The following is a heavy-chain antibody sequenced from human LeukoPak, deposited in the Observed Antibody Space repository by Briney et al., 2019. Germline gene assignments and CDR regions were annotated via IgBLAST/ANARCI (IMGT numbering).Heavy chain of an antibody. CDR1: GFTFSTFW. CDR2: MKQDGSAK. J-gene: IGHJ4*02. D-gene: IGHD1-14*01. V-gene: IGHV3-7*01. Sequence: GGSLRLSCVASGFTFSTFWMAWVRQAPGQGLEWVANMKQDGSAKHYVDSVKGRFTISRDNAKNSLYLQMNSLRAEDTAVYYCARDADGNLDYWGQGTLVTVSS. CDR3: ARDADGNLDY.